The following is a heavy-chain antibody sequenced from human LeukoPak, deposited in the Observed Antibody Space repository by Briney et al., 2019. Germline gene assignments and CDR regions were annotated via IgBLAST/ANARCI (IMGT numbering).Heavy chain of an antibody. CDR1: GGTFSSYA. Sequence: SVKVPCKASGGTFSSYAISWVRQAPGQGLEWMGGIIPIFGTANYAQKFQGRVTITADESTSTAYMELSNLRSEDTAVYYCARDMRGPYWYYFDYWGQGTLVTVSS. D-gene: IGHD2-15*01. CDR3: ARDMRGPYWYYFDY. CDR2: IIPIFGTA. V-gene: IGHV1-69*13. J-gene: IGHJ4*02.